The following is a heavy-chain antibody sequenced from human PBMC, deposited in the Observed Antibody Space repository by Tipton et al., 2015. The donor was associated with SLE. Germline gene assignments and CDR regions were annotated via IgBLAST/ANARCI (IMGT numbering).Heavy chain of an antibody. CDR3: ARNHGGNPFDY. CDR2: INHSGST. CDR1: GGSFSGYY. V-gene: IGHV4-34*01. Sequence: TLSLTCVVYGGSFSGYYWSWIRQPPGKGLEWIGEINHSGSTNYNPSLKSRVTISVDTSKNQFSLKLSSVTAADTAVYYCARNHGGNPFDYWGQGTLVTVSS. D-gene: IGHD4-23*01. J-gene: IGHJ4*02.